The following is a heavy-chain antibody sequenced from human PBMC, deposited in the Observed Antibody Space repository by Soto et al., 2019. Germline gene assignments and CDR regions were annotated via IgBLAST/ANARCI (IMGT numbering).Heavy chain of an antibody. V-gene: IGHV1-69*13. Sequence: SVKVSCKASGGTFSSYAISWVRQAPGQGLEWMGGIIPIFGTANYAQKFQGRVTITADESTSTAYMELSSLRSEDTAVYYCARSYSSSAIYYYYYGMDVWGQGTTVTVSS. CDR3: ARSYSSSAIYYYYYGMDV. CDR2: IIPIFGTA. J-gene: IGHJ6*02. CDR1: GGTFSSYA. D-gene: IGHD6-13*01.